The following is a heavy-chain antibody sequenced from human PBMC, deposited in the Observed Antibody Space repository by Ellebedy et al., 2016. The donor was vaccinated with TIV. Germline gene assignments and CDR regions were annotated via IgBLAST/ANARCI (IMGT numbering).Heavy chain of an antibody. CDR3: AREVVAAH. Sequence: GESLKISCAASGFTFSNAWMSWVRQAPGKGLEWVANIKEDGSEKYYVDSVKGRFTISRDNAKNSLYLQVNSLRAEDTAVYYCAREVVAAHWGQGTLVTVSS. CDR2: IKEDGSEK. CDR1: GFTFSNAW. D-gene: IGHD2-15*01. V-gene: IGHV3-7*03. J-gene: IGHJ4*02.